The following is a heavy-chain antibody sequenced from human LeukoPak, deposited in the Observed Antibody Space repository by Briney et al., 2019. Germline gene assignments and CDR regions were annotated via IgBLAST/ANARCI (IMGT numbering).Heavy chain of an antibody. CDR2: IIPILGIA. V-gene: IGHV1-69*02. Sequence: ASVKVSWKASGGTFSSYTISWVRQAPVQGLEWMGRIIPILGIANYAQKSQGRVTITADKSTSTAYMELSSLRSEDTAVYYCASRRDGYNNGFDYWGQGTLVTVSS. D-gene: IGHD5-24*01. CDR1: GGTFSSYT. J-gene: IGHJ4*02. CDR3: ASRRDGYNNGFDY.